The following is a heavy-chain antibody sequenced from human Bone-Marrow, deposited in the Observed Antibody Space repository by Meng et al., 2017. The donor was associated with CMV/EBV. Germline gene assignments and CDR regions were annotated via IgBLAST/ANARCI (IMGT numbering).Heavy chain of an antibody. Sequence: GESLKISCAASGFSFSNYVIYWVRQAPGKGLEWVSFMRYDGTNEKYVDSVRGRFTISRDNSKNTLYLQMNSLRPEDTAVYYCAKSGRGGYCSGGTTCSDWFDTWGQGTLVIVSS. CDR2: MRYDGTNE. CDR3: AKSGRGGYCSGGTTCSDWFDT. CDR1: GFSFSNYV. V-gene: IGHV3-30*02. D-gene: IGHD2-15*01. J-gene: IGHJ5*02.